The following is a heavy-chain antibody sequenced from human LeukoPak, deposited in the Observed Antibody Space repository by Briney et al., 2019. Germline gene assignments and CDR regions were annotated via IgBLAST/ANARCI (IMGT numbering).Heavy chain of an antibody. CDR3: ARVGFTRRVSAPSVAFDI. Sequence: PSETLSLTCTVSGVSITSYFWAWIRQPPGKGLECLGYIYYSGTSNSNPSLRSRLTISVDTSKNQLSLKLNSVTAADTALYYCARVGFTRRVSAPSVAFDIWGRGTMVTVSS. D-gene: IGHD6-13*01. V-gene: IGHV4-59*01. CDR2: IYYSGTS. CDR1: GVSITSYF. J-gene: IGHJ3*02.